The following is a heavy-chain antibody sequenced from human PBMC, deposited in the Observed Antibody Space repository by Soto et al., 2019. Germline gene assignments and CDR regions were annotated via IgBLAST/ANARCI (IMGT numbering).Heavy chain of an antibody. CDR3: ASRYYYDSSGYYYPYYY. CDR2: ISSSSSTI. Sequence: QPGGSLRLSCAASGFTFSNYNMNWVRQAPGKGLECVSSISSSSSTIYYADSVKGRFTISRDNAKNSLYLQMNSLRDEDTAVYYCASRYYYDSSGYYYPYYYWGQGTLVTVYS. J-gene: IGHJ4*02. V-gene: IGHV3-48*02. CDR1: GFTFSNYN. D-gene: IGHD3-22*01.